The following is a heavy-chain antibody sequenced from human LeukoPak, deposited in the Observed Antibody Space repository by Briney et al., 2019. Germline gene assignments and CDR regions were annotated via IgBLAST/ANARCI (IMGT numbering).Heavy chain of an antibody. D-gene: IGHD3-9*01. V-gene: IGHV3-30*18. J-gene: IGHJ4*02. CDR2: ISYDGSNK. CDR1: GFTFSSYG. CDR3: AKDGGDPYDILTGEGRLMDY. Sequence: GRSLRLSCAASGFTFSSYGMHWVRQAPGKGLEWVAVISYDGSNKYYADSVKGRFTISRDNSKNTLYLQMNSLRAEDTAVYYCAKDGGDPYDILTGEGRLMDYWGQGTLVTVSS.